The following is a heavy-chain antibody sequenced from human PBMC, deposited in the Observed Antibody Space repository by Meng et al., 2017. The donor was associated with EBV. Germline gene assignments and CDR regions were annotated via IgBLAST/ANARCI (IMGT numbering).Heavy chain of an antibody. Sequence: VSSGGGLVKPGGFLRLSCAASGVTFSNAWMSWVRQAPGKGLEWVGRIKSKTDGGTTDYAAPVKGRFTISRDDSKNTLYLQMNSLKTEDTAVYYCTTEVTMIVVVTPTIDYWGQGTLVTVSS. CDR2: IKSKTDGGTT. V-gene: IGHV3-15*01. CDR1: GVTFSNAW. D-gene: IGHD3-22*01. CDR3: TTEVTMIVVVTPTIDY. J-gene: IGHJ4*02.